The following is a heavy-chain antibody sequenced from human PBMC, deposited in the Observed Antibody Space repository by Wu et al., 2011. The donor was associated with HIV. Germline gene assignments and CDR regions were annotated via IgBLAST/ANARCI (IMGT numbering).Heavy chain of an antibody. CDR2: IIPIFGTG. V-gene: IGHV1-69*05. Sequence: QVQLLQSGAEVKKPGSSVKVSCKASGGTFSSYVISWVRQAPGQGLEWMGGIIPIFGTGKYAQKFRGRVTITTDESTRTVSMELSSLRSEDSAVYYCARSGEAAEYYYYYMNVWGKGTTVTISS. D-gene: IGHD6-13*01. CDR1: GGTFSSYV. CDR3: ARSGEAAEYYYYYMNV. J-gene: IGHJ6*03.